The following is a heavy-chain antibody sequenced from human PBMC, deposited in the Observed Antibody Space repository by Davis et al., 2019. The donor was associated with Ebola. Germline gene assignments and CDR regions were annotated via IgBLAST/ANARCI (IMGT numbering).Heavy chain of an antibody. CDR1: GGSISSGDYY. V-gene: IGHV4-30-4*01. D-gene: IGHD4-17*01. CDR2: IYYSGST. J-gene: IGHJ4*02. Sequence: MPSETLSLTCTVSGGSISSGDYYWSWIRQPPGKGLEWIGYIYYSGSTYYNPSLKSRVTISVETSKNQLSLKLSSVTAADTAVYYCARGGYGDAIDYWGQGTLVTVSS. CDR3: ARGGYGDAIDY.